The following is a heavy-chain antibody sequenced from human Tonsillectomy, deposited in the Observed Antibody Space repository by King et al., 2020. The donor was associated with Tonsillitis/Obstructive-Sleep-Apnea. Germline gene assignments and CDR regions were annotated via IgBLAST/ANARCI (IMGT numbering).Heavy chain of an antibody. CDR3: AKSPSAYCISTRCHYYYYMDV. Sequence: VQLVESGGGVVQPGRSLRLSCAASGFTFSSFSMHWVRQAPGKGLEWVAVISYDGSKKYYADSVKGRFTISRDNSNNTLYLQMNSLRAEDTAVYYCAKSPSAYCISTRCHYYYYMDVWGKGTTVTVSS. V-gene: IGHV3-30*18. J-gene: IGHJ6*03. D-gene: IGHD2-2*01. CDR1: GFTFSSFS. CDR2: ISYDGSKK.